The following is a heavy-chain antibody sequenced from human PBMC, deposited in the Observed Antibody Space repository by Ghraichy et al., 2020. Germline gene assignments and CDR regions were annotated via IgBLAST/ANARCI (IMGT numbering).Heavy chain of an antibody. J-gene: IGHJ5*02. Sequence: SETLSLTCTVSGGSIRSYYWSWIRQPPGKGLERIGYIYESGTTSYNPSLKSRVTISIDTSKNQFSLNLSSVTAADTAVYYCAREDTRWFDPWGPGTRVTVSS. CDR1: GGSIRSYY. CDR2: IYESGTT. CDR3: AREDTRWFDP. D-gene: IGHD3-3*01. V-gene: IGHV4-59*01.